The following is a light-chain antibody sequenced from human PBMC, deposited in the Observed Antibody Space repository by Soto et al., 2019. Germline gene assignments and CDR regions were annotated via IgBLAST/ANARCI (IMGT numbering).Light chain of an antibody. J-gene: IGKJ1*01. CDR2: GAS. CDR3: VQEYHNPWT. CDR1: EGSSSA. V-gene: IGKV1-6*01. Sequence: ASQLAPSPSSLAAPVGDRVTITCRASEGSSSAFGWCHQRPGIAPLGLVYGASKFQSAGPSLIIGSASSTDFDLSHSSMQFENFASYSSVQEYHNPWTCGQGTKV.